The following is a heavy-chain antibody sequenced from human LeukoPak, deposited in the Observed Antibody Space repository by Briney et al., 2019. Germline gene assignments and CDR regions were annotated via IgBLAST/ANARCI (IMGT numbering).Heavy chain of an antibody. CDR1: GFTFSSYA. CDR2: ISGCGGST. Sequence: GGSLRLSCAASGFTFSSYAMSWVRQAPGKGLEWVSAISGCGGSTYYADSVKGRFTISRDNSKNTLYLQMNSLRAEDTAVYYCAKDEYDYVWGSYPAPDYWGQGTLVTVSS. CDR3: AKDEYDYVWGSYPAPDY. J-gene: IGHJ4*02. D-gene: IGHD3-16*02. V-gene: IGHV3-23*01.